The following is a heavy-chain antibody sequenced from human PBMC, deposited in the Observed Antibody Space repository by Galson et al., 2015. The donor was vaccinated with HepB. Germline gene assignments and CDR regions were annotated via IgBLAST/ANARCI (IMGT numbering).Heavy chain of an antibody. V-gene: IGHV3-48*01. CDR1: GFTFSSYS. D-gene: IGHD4-17*01. Sequence: SLRRSCAASGFTFSSYSMNWVRQAPGKGLEWVSYISSSSSTIYYADSVKGRFTISRDNAKNSLYLQMNSLRAEDTAVYYCARERTVTRHYYYYYYMDVWGKGTTVTVSS. CDR2: ISSSSSTI. CDR3: ARERTVTRHYYYYYYMDV. J-gene: IGHJ6*03.